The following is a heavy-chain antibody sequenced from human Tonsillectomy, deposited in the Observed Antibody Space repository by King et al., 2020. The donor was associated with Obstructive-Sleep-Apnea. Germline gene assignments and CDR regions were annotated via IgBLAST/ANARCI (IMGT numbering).Heavy chain of an antibody. CDR1: PGSITSYF. CDR3: ARGVAAAGILDF. CDR2: VFYTGNT. Sequence: QLQESGPGLVKPSETLSLTCSVSPGSITSYFWNWIRQPPGKDLEWIGYVFYTGNTKYNPSLKSRVSMSVDTSKMQFSLNLNSVTAADTAVYYCARGVAAAGILDFWGQRSLVTISS. D-gene: IGHD6-13*01. V-gene: IGHV4-59*01. J-gene: IGHJ4*02.